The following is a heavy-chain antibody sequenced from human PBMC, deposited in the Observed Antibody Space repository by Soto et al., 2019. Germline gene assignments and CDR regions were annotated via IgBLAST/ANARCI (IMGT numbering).Heavy chain of an antibody. J-gene: IGHJ3*02. CDR3: ASPRVVVVAANDAFDI. V-gene: IGHV3-11*01. CDR1: GFTFSDYY. CDR2: ISSSGSTI. Sequence: GGSLRLSCAASGFTFSDYYMSWIRQAPGKGLEWVSYISSSGSTIYYADSVKGRFTISRDNAKNSLYLQMNSLRAEDTAVYYCASPRVVVVAANDAFDIWGQGTMVTV. D-gene: IGHD2-15*01.